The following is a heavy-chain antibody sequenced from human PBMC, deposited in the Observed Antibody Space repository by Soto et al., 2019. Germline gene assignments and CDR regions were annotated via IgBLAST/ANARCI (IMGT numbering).Heavy chain of an antibody. D-gene: IGHD4-4*01. CDR1: GYTLTELS. J-gene: IGHJ6*02. Sequence: ASVKVSCKVSGYTLTELSIHWVRQAPGKGLEWMGGFDPEDGETIYAQKFQGRVTMTEDTSTDTAYMELSSLRSEDTAVYYCATDNTVTTPYYYYYGMDVWGQGTTVTVSS. CDR3: ATDNTVTTPYYYYYGMDV. V-gene: IGHV1-24*01. CDR2: FDPEDGET.